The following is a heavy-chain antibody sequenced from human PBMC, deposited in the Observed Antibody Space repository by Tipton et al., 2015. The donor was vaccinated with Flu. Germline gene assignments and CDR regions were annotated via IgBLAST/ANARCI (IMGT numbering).Heavy chain of an antibody. D-gene: IGHD4-17*01. CDR2: IYYRGNT. V-gene: IGHV4-39*07. CDR1: GESISSSAYY. CDR3: AREDVGPADYDGGLFYFEY. Sequence: GLVKPSETLSLTCTVSGESISSSAYYWGWIRQPPGKGPEWIGSIYYRGNTYHNPSVNNRVSMSLDTSKNQFSLKLDSVTAADTAIYYCAREDVGPADYDGGLFYFEYWGQGILVTVSS. J-gene: IGHJ4*02.